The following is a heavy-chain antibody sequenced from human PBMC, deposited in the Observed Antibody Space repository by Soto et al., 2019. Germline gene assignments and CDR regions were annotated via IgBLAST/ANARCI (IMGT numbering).Heavy chain of an antibody. CDR1: GYSLTNSW. Sequence: GESLKISCQGSGYSLTNSWIHWVRQMPGKGLEWMGRIDPSDSYTNYSPSFQGDVTISADKSISTAELQWSSLKASDTAMYYCARHGYYDSSGKLWGPDAFDIWGQGTMVTVSS. D-gene: IGHD3-22*01. CDR2: IDPSDSYT. CDR3: ARHGYYDSSGKLWGPDAFDI. J-gene: IGHJ3*02. V-gene: IGHV5-10-1*01.